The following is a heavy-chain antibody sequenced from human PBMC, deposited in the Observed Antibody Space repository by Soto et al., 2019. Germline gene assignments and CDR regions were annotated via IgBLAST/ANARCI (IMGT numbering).Heavy chain of an antibody. V-gene: IGHV4-39*01. CDR1: GGSISSSSYY. CDR3: ARYCSSTSCYVAGGFDP. D-gene: IGHD2-2*01. J-gene: IGHJ5*02. Sequence: QLQLQESGPGLVKPSETLSLTCTVSGGSISSSSYYWGWIRQPPGKGLEWIGSIYYSGSTYYNPSIKSRVTISVDTSKNQFSLKLSSVTAADTAVYYCARYCSSTSCYVAGGFDPWGQGTLVTVSS. CDR2: IYYSGST.